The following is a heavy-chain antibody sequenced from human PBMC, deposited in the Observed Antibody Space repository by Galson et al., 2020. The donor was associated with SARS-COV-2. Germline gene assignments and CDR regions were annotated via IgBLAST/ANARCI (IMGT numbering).Heavy chain of an antibody. CDR1: GLTVSSNY. Sequence: GESLKISCAASGLTVSSNYMSWVRQAPGKGLELVSVIYTGGSTYYPDSLKGRFTISRDNSKNMVYLQINSLRADDTAVYYCTRDRLEVGASGRAFDIWGQGTMVTVSS. CDR3: TRDRLEVGASGRAFDI. CDR2: IYTGGST. D-gene: IGHD1-26*01. J-gene: IGHJ3*02. V-gene: IGHV3-66*01.